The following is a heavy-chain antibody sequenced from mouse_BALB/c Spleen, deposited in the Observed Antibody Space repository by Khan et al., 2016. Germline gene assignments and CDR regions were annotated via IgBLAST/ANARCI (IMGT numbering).Heavy chain of an antibody. CDR3: TKSSLFYFDY. D-gene: IGHD2-3*01. V-gene: IGHV3-8*02. CDR1: GDSITSGF. CDR2: ISYSGNT. J-gene: IGHJ2*01. Sequence: EVQLQESGPSLVKPSQTLSLTCSVTGDSITSGFWNWIRKFPGNKLEYMGYISYSGNTFYNPSLKSRISITRDPSKNQYSLQLNSVTTEDTATYYCTKSSLFYFDYWGRGTTLTVSS.